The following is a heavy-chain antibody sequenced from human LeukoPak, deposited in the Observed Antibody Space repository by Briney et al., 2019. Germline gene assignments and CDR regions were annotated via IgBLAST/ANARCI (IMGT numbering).Heavy chain of an antibody. J-gene: IGHJ4*02. CDR2: IKQDGGQI. V-gene: IGHV3-7*03. Sequence: GGSLRLSCAASEFTFNSYWMSWVRQAPGKGLEWVANIKQDGGQIYYLDSVKGRFTVSRDNAKNSLYLQMNSLRAEDTALYYCAKDTFHMATHYFDYWGQGTLVTVSS. D-gene: IGHD3-3*02. CDR1: EFTFNSYW. CDR3: AKDTFHMATHYFDY.